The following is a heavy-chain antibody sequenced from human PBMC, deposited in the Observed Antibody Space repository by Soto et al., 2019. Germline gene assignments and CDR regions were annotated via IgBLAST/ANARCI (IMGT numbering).Heavy chain of an antibody. CDR3: ARQSGGWLRIFDY. V-gene: IGHV4-61*01. D-gene: IGHD5-12*01. Sequence: QVQLQESGPGLVKPSETLSLTCTVSGDSVSSATYDWGWIRQPPGKGLEWIGYIYYTGNTNYNPSLKNRLTISVDTSKNQFSLHLSSLTAGDTAVYYCARQSGGWLRIFDYWGQGTLVTVSS. CDR1: GDSVSSATYD. CDR2: IYYTGNT. J-gene: IGHJ4*02.